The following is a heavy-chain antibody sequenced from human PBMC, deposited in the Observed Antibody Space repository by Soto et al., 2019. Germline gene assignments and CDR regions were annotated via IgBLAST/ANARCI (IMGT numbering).Heavy chain of an antibody. D-gene: IGHD2-2*01. CDR3: ARPYCSTTSCHNWFDP. CDR1: GYTFTTYG. Sequence: QVQLVQSGAEVKKPGASVRVSCKASGYTFTTYGISWVRQAPGQGLEWVGWISTYNGDTNYAQKLQGRVTMTTDTSTSTAYMELRSLRSDDTAVYYCARPYCSTTSCHNWFDPWGQGTLVTVSS. J-gene: IGHJ5*02. V-gene: IGHV1-18*01. CDR2: ISTYNGDT.